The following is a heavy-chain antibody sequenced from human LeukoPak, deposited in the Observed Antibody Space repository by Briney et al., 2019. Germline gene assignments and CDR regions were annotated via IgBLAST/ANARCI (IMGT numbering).Heavy chain of an antibody. V-gene: IGHV3-53*01. D-gene: IGHD1-14*01. CDR2: LYSDGNT. CDR3: ARGVEPLAANTLAY. J-gene: IGHJ4*02. CDR1: GFTFITND. Sequence: PGGSLRLSCAASGFTFITNDMTWVRQAPGKGLEWVSVLYSDGNTKCADSVQGRFTISRDNSKNTLYLEMNSLSPDDTAVYYCARGVEPLAANTLAYWGQGTLVTVSS.